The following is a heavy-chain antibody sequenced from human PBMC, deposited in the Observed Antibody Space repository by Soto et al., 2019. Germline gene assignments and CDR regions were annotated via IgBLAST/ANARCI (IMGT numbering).Heavy chain of an antibody. Sequence: PGGSLRLSCATSGFTFTDYYMTWIRQAPGKGLEWLSYISTSGSTIFYADSVKGRFTISRDNAKNSLYLQMNSLRAEDTALYYCAKDGVGYSSGWFDYWGQGTLVTVSS. D-gene: IGHD6-19*01. V-gene: IGHV3-11*01. CDR3: AKDGVGYSSGWFDY. CDR2: ISTSGSTI. CDR1: GFTFTDYY. J-gene: IGHJ5*01.